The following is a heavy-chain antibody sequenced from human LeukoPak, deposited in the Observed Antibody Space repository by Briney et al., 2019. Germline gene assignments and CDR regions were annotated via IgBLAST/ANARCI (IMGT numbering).Heavy chain of an antibody. CDR2: IYYSGST. J-gene: IGHJ4*02. V-gene: IGHV4-59*08. CDR1: GGSISSYF. CDR3: ARHFYRATVTSAYFDY. D-gene: IGHD4-17*01. Sequence: PETLSLTCTVSGGSISSYFWSWIRQPPGKGLEWIGYIYYSGSTNYNPSLRGRVTISVDTSKNQFSLKLGSVTAADTAVYYCARHFYRATVTSAYFDYWGQGTLVTVSS.